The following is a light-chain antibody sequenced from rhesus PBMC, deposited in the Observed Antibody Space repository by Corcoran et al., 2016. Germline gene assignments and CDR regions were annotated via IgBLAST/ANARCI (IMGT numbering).Light chain of an antibody. CDR3: QHGFGTPWT. Sequence: DIQMTQSPPSLSASVGDRVTITCRASENVNNYLNWYQQKPGKAPKLLIHQASTLQSGVPVRFCGSGSGTDYTFTISSLQPEDVATYYCQHGFGTPWTFDQGTKVEIK. J-gene: IGKJ1*01. V-gene: IGKV1-74*01. CDR2: QAS. CDR1: ENVNNY.